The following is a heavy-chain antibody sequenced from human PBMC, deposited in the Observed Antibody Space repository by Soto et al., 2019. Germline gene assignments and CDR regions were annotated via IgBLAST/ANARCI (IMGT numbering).Heavy chain of an antibody. Sequence: PSETLSLTCAVYGGSFSGYYWSWIRQPPGKGQEWIGEINHSGGTNYNPSLKSRVTISVDTSKNQFSLKLSSVTAAVTAVYYCARWSSDYGDYLVDYSGQGTLVTVSS. D-gene: IGHD4-17*01. J-gene: IGHJ4*02. CDR3: ARWSSDYGDYLVDY. CDR1: GGSFSGYY. CDR2: INHSGGT. V-gene: IGHV4-34*01.